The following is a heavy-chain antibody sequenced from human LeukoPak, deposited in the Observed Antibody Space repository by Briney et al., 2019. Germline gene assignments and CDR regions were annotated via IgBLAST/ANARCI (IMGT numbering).Heavy chain of an antibody. J-gene: IGHJ4*02. D-gene: IGHD2-2*01. CDR1: GFTFNNYV. Sequence: GGSLRLSCAASGFTFNNYVMSWVRQAPGKGLEWVSAMGGGGTTYYADYVKGRFTISRDTSKNTLYLQMNSLRAEDTAMYYCARGLGYCTSTTCLLPFDYWGQGTLVTVSS. CDR3: ARGLGYCTSTTCLLPFDY. CDR2: MGGGGTT. V-gene: IGHV3-23*01.